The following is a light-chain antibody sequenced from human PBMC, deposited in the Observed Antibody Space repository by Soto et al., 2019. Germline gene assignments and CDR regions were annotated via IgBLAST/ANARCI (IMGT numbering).Light chain of an antibody. J-gene: IGKJ1*01. CDR1: QSVSSSY. V-gene: IGKV3-20*01. CDR3: PQYGSSPPT. CDR2: GTS. Sequence: EIVLTQSPGTLSLSPGERATLSCRASQSVSSSYLAWYQQKPSQAPRLLIYGTSSRATGVPDRFSGSGSGTDFTLTISRLEPEDFAVYYCPQYGSSPPTFGQGPKVEIK.